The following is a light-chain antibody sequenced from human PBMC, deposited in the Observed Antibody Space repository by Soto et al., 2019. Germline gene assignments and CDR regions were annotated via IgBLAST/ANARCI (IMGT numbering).Light chain of an antibody. Sequence: EIVLTQSPGTLSLSSGEKATLSCRASQSVGDTFLSWYQQKPGLAPRLLIYGVSNRATGIPDRFSGSGSGTDFILTISRLELEDFALYYCGQFVSSPPRTFGQGTKV. V-gene: IGKV3-20*01. CDR3: GQFVSSPPRT. CDR1: QSVGDTF. J-gene: IGKJ1*01. CDR2: GVS.